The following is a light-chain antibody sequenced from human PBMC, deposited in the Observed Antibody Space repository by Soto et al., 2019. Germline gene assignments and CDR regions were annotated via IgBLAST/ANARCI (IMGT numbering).Light chain of an antibody. V-gene: IGKV3-11*01. CDR3: QQRSNWPPT. CDR1: QSVSSY. CDR2: DAS. Sequence: EIVLTQSPANLSLSPGERATLSCRASQSVSSYLACYQQKPGQAPRLLIYDASNRATGIPARFSGSGSGTDFTLTISSLEPEDFAVYYCQQRSNWPPTFGGGTKVEIK. J-gene: IGKJ4*01.